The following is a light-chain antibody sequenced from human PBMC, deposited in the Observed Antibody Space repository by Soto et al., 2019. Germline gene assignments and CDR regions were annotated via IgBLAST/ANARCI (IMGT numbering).Light chain of an antibody. CDR3: QQYETSPFT. V-gene: IGKV3-20*01. CDR2: GAS. Sequence: CRASQSVDSSHLAWYQHRPGRAPRLLVYGASRRATGVPDRFSGSGSGTHFTLSIRRLESEDFAVYYCQQYETSPFTFGGGTKVDIK. J-gene: IGKJ4*01. CDR1: QSVDSSH.